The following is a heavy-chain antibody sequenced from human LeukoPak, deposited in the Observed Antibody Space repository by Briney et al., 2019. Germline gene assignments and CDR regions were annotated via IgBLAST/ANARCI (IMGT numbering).Heavy chain of an antibody. D-gene: IGHD4-11*01. CDR1: GFTFTNFW. CDR2: IRPDGSEQ. V-gene: IGHV3-7*01. Sequence: GGSLRLSCAASGFTFTNFWMNWIRRAPGRGLEWVANIRPDGSEQFYVDSEKGRFTISRDNAKNSVYLQMNSLRADDTAVYYCAGRDSARNPWAYWGQGTLVTVST. CDR3: AGRDSARNPWAY. J-gene: IGHJ4*02.